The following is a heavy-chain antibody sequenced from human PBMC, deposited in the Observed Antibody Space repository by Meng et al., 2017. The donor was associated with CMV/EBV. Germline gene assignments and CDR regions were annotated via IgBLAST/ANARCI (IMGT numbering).Heavy chain of an antibody. CDR1: GFTFSSYS. V-gene: IGHV3-21*01. CDR3: ARVRNSSGYSYGLRAFDI. J-gene: IGHJ3*02. CDR2: ISSSSSYI. D-gene: IGHD3-22*01. Sequence: GGSLRLYCAASGFTFSSYSMNWVRQAPGKGLEWVSSISSSSSYIYYADSVKGRFTISRDNAKNSLYLQMNSLRAEDTAVYYCARVRNSSGYSYGLRAFDIWGQGTMVTVSS.